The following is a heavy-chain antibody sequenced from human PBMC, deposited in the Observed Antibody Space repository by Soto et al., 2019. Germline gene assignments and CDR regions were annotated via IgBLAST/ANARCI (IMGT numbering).Heavy chain of an antibody. J-gene: IGHJ4*02. CDR2: ISYSGAT. V-gene: IGHV4-59*08. CDR1: GASIRGYH. D-gene: IGHD3-9*01. Sequence: SETLSLTCTVSGASIRGYHWSWIRQPPGKGLECLGYISYSGATNYNPSLKSRVTMSIDTSKNQFSLQLKSVTAADTAVYYCARGFAIDWYTYYFDYWGQGPLVTVS. CDR3: ARGFAIDWYTYYFDY.